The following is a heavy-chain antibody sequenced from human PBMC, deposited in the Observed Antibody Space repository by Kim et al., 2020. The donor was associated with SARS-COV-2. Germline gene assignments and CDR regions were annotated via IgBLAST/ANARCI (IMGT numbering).Heavy chain of an antibody. Sequence: GESLKISCKGSGYSFTSYWIGWVRQMPGKGLEWMGIIYPGDSDTRYSPSFQGQVTISADKSISTAYLQWSSLKASDTAMYYCARQALPYGVEPRVDYWGQGTLVTVSS. CDR3: ARQALPYGVEPRVDY. D-gene: IGHD4-17*01. CDR1: GYSFTSYW. CDR2: IYPGDSDT. V-gene: IGHV5-51*01. J-gene: IGHJ4*02.